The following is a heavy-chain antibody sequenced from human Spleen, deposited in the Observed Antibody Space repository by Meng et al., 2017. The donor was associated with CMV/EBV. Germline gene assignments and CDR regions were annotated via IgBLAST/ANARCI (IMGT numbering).Heavy chain of an antibody. CDR2: IRYDGSNK. Sequence: GESLKISCAASGFTFSSYGMHWVRQAPGKGLEWVAFIRYDGSNKYYADSVKGRFTISRDNSKNTLYLQMNSLRAEDTAVYYCAREDKLWTDYYYYGMDVWGQGTTVTVSS. CDR1: GFTFSSYG. D-gene: IGHD5-18*01. CDR3: AREDKLWTDYYYYGMDV. J-gene: IGHJ6*02. V-gene: IGHV3-30*02.